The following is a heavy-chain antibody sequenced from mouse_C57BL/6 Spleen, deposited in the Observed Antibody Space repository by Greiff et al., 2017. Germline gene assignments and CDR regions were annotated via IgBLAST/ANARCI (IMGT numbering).Heavy chain of an antibody. D-gene: IGHD3-3*01. CDR1: GYTFTSYW. Sequence: QVQLQQSGAELVKPGASVKLSCKASGYTFTSYWMQWVKQRPGQGLEWIGEIDPSDSYTNYNQKFKGKATLTVDTSSSTAYMQLSSLTSEDSAVYYCARSGTWGYWGQGTTLTVSS. V-gene: IGHV1-50*01. J-gene: IGHJ2*01. CDR3: ARSGTWGY. CDR2: IDPSDSYT.